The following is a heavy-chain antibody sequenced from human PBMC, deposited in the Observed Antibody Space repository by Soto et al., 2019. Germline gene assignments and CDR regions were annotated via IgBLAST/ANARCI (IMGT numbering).Heavy chain of an antibody. CDR1: RFTFSDYY. CDR3: ARSFSGYFDF. D-gene: IGHD3-22*01. Sequence: QVQLVESGGGLVKPGGSLRLSCTASRFTFSDYYMGWIRQAPGKGLEWVSYISGSGNYRNYTDSVKDRFSISRDNAKNSLYLHMNSLRAEDTAIYYCARSFSGYFDFWGQGTLVTVSS. V-gene: IGHV3-11*06. CDR2: ISGSGNYR. J-gene: IGHJ4*02.